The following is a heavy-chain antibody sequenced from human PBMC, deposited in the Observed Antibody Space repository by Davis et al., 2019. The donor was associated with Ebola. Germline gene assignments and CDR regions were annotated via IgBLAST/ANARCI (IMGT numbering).Heavy chain of an antibody. Sequence: GESLKISCAASGFTFSSYAMSWVRQAPGKGLEWVSGISGSGGSTYYADSVKGRFTISRDNSKNTLYLQMNSLRAEDTAVYYCASGIRYFDYWGQGTLVTVSS. CDR1: GFTFSSYA. V-gene: IGHV3-23*01. J-gene: IGHJ4*02. CDR3: ASGIRYFDY. D-gene: IGHD3-9*01. CDR2: ISGSGGST.